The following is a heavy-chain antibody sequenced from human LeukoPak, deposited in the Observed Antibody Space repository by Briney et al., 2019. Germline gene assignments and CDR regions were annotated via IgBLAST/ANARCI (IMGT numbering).Heavy chain of an antibody. Sequence: SVKVSCKASGGTFSSYAISWVRQAPGQGLEWMGGIIPIFGTANYAQKFQGRVTITADESTSTAYMELSSLRSEDTAVYYCAKGTDYDFWSGYSHYFDYWGQGTLVTVSS. V-gene: IGHV1-69*13. CDR1: GGTFSSYA. J-gene: IGHJ4*02. CDR3: AKGTDYDFWSGYSHYFDY. D-gene: IGHD3-3*01. CDR2: IIPIFGTA.